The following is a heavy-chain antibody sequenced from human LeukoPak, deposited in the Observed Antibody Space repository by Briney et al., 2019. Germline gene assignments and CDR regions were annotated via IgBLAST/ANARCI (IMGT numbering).Heavy chain of an antibody. D-gene: IGHD6-13*01. CDR2: IDRGGST. CDR1: GFSLSSND. J-gene: IGHJ6*02. Sequence: PGGSLRLSCEASGFSLSSNDMSWVRQAPGKGLECVSVIDRGGSTFYADSVKGRFTISRDNSKNTLYLQMNSLRVEDTAEFYCAKRVGYGYGMDVWGQGTTVTVSS. V-gene: IGHV3-53*01. CDR3: AKRVGYGYGMDV.